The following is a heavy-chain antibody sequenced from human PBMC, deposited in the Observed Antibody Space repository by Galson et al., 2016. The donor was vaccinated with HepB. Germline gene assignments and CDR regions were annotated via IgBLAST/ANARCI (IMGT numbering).Heavy chain of an antibody. CDR1: GDTLINNY. V-gene: IGHV1-46*01. CDR3: VREGFQMLGPVSYDGMDV. CDR2: INPRDHST. Sequence: SVKVSCRASGDTLINNYMHWVRQAPGQGLEWMGIINPRDHSTSYAQKFQGRVTMTRDTSTRTVYMELRSLRSEDTGVYYWVREGFQMLGPVSYDGMDVWGQGTTVIVTS. D-gene: IGHD3-10*02. J-gene: IGHJ6*02.